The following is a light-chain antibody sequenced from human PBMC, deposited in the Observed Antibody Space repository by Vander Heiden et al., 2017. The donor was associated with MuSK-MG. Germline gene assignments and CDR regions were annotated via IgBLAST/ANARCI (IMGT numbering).Light chain of an antibody. CDR1: QGIGND. Sequence: DIQMTQSPSSLSASVGDRVTITCRASQGIGNDLGWYQQKPGKAPKRLIYATSSFQSGVPSRFSGIGSGTEFTLTISSLQPEDFATYYCLQYNSSPLTFGGGTKVEIK. CDR2: ATS. J-gene: IGKJ4*01. V-gene: IGKV1-17*01. CDR3: LQYNSSPLT.